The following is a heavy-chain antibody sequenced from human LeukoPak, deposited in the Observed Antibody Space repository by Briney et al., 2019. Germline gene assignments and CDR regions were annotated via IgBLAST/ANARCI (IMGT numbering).Heavy chain of an antibody. J-gene: IGHJ6*02. D-gene: IGHD3-22*01. CDR3: ARDSDFDSSGYYPYYYYYYKMDV. CDR2: IKQDGSEK. Sequence: GGSLRLSCVASGFTFSNYWMSWVRQSPGKGLEWVANIKQDGSEKYYVDSVKGRFTISRDNAKNSLFLQMNSLRAEDTAVYYCARDSDFDSSGYYPYYYYYYKMDVWGQGTTVTVSS. V-gene: IGHV3-7*01. CDR1: GFTFSNYW.